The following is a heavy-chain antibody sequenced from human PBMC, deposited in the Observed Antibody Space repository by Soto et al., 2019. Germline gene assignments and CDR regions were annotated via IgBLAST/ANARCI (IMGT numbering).Heavy chain of an antibody. V-gene: IGHV3-23*01. CDR2: ISGSGGST. CDR1: GFTFSSYA. D-gene: IGHD3-3*01. J-gene: IGHJ4*02. Sequence: GGSLRLSCAASGFTFSSYAMSWVRQAPGKGLEWVSAISGSGGSTYYADSVKGRFTISRDNSKNTLYLQMNSLRAEDTAVYYCAKDASKYYDFWSGYSLFDYWGQGTLVTVSS. CDR3: AKDASKYYDFWSGYSLFDY.